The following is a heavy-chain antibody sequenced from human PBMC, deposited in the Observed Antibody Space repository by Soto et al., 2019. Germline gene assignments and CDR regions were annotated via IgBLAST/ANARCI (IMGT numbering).Heavy chain of an antibody. CDR1: GYTFTGYS. CDR2: INPNSGGT. V-gene: IGHV1-2*02. Sequence: GASVKVSCKASGYTFTGYSMHWVRQAPGQGLEWMGWINPNSGGTNYAQKFQGRATMTRDTSISTAYMELSRLRSDDTAVHYCARAEGDETYYDFWSGYAPPYYYYYGMDVWGQGTTVTVSS. J-gene: IGHJ6*02. D-gene: IGHD3-3*01. CDR3: ARAEGDETYYDFWSGYAPPYYYYYGMDV.